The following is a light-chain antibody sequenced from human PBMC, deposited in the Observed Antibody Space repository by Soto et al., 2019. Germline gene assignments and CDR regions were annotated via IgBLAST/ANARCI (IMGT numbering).Light chain of an antibody. CDR3: PAFSSRRPAVV. Sequence: QSALTQPASVSGSPGQSITISCTGTSSDVGVYNYVSWYQQHPSKAPKLMIYDVSDRPSGVSNRFSGSKSGNTASLTISGLQAGDGVDYYYPAFSSRRPAVVFGGGTKLTFL. CDR2: DVS. J-gene: IGLJ2*01. V-gene: IGLV2-14*03. CDR1: SSDVGVYNY.